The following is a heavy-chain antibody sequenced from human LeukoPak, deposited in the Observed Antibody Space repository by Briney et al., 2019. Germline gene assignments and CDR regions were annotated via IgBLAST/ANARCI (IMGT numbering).Heavy chain of an antibody. J-gene: IGHJ4*02. CDR2: IYYSGST. V-gene: IGHV4-59*08. CDR3: ARHVWLQPFDY. D-gene: IGHD3-9*01. Sequence: SETLSLTCSVSGGSMNSYYWSWIRQSPGKRLEWIGYIYYSGSTNYNPSLKSRLTTSVDTSKNQFSLKLSPVTAADTAVYYCARHVWLQPFDYWGQGTLVTVSS. CDR1: GGSMNSYY.